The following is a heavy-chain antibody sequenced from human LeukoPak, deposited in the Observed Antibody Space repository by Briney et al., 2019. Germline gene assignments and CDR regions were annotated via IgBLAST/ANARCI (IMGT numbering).Heavy chain of an antibody. CDR1: GYSFTSYW. D-gene: IGHD3-3*01. V-gene: IGHV5-51*01. J-gene: IGHJ6*03. Sequence: GESLKISCKGSGYSFTSYWIGWVRQMPGKGLEWIGIIYPGDSDTRYSPSFQGQVTISADKSISTAYLQWSSLKASDTAMYYCARHWGSHLSYYDFWSGSHYYYMDVWGKGTTVTVSS. CDR2: IYPGDSDT. CDR3: ARHWGSHLSYYDFWSGSHYYYMDV.